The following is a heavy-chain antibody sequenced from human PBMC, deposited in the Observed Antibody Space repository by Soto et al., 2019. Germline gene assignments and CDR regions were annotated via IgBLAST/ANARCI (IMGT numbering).Heavy chain of an antibody. D-gene: IGHD6-19*01. J-gene: IGHJ4*02. CDR1: GGPIAPFY. Sequence: LSLTCTVSGGPIAPFYWTWIRQSPGKGLESIGYVYYNGSTNYNPALKGRVTISLDTSKSQFSLRLSSVTAADTAVYYCARTRGRGQWRDFYFDFWGQGSPVTVSS. CDR2: VYYNGST. CDR3: ARTRGRGQWRDFYFDF. V-gene: IGHV4-59*12.